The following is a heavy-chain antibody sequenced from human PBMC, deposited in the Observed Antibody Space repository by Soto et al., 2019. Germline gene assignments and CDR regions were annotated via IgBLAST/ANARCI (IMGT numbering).Heavy chain of an antibody. CDR3: ASGRERDFWSGYYIDY. CDR1: GFTVSRNY. CDR2: IYRGGST. V-gene: IGHV3-53*01. Sequence: GGSLRLSCAASGFTVSRNYMSWVRQAPGKGLEWVSVIYRGGSTYYAVSVKGRFTISRDNSKNTVYLQMNSLRAEDTAVYYCASGRERDFWSGYYIDYWGQGTLVTVSS. J-gene: IGHJ4*02. D-gene: IGHD3-3*01.